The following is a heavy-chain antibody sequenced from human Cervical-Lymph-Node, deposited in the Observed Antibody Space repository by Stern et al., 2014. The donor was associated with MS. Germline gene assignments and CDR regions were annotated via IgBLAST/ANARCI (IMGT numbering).Heavy chain of an antibody. V-gene: IGHV3-74*01. CDR1: GFTFSSYW. J-gene: IGHJ4*02. Sequence: EVQLVESGGGLVQPGGSLRLSCAASGFTFSSYWMHWVRQAPGKGLVWVSRINSDGSSTSYADSVKGRFTISRDNAKNTLYLQMNSLRAEDTAVYYCARDETYYYDSSGYPFDYWGQGTLVTVSS. CDR3: ARDETYYYDSSGYPFDY. D-gene: IGHD3-22*01. CDR2: INSDGSST.